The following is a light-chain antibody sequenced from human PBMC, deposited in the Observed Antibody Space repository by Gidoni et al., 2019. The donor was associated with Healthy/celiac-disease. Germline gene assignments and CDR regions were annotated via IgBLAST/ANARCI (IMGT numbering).Light chain of an antibody. CDR1: QSVSSY. V-gene: IGKV3-11*01. J-gene: IGKJ4*01. Sequence: EIVLTQSPATLSLSPGERATLSCRASQSVSSYLAWYQQKPGQAPRLLIYDASNRATGIPARFSGRGSGTDFTLTISSLETEDFAVYYCQQRSNWPRTFXGXTKVXIK. CDR2: DAS. CDR3: QQRSNWPRT.